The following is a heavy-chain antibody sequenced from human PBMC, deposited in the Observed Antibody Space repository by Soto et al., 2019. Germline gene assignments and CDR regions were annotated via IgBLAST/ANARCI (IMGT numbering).Heavy chain of an antibody. V-gene: IGHV1-2*04. Sequence: GASVKVSCKASGYTFTGYYMHWVRQAPGQGLEWMGWINPNSGGTNYAQKFQGWVTMTRDTSISTAYMELSRLRSDDTAVYYCARELIVLATAVIGGNYYYYGMDVWGQVPTVPVSS. CDR1: GYTFTGYY. J-gene: IGHJ6*02. CDR3: ARELIVLATAVIGGNYYYYGMDV. D-gene: IGHD2-2*02. CDR2: INPNSGGT.